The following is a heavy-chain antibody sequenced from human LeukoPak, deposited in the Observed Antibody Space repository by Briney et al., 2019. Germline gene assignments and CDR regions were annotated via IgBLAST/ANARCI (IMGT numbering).Heavy chain of an antibody. Sequence: GGSLRLSCAASGFTFSNYWMHWVRQAPGKGLVWVSRINTDGSSTSYVDSVKGRFTISRDNAKNTLYLQMNSLRAEDTAVYYCAKDGGSDPDSFDIWGQGTMVTVSS. CDR1: GFTFSNYW. J-gene: IGHJ3*02. D-gene: IGHD2-15*01. CDR2: INTDGSST. V-gene: IGHV3-74*01. CDR3: AKDGGSDPDSFDI.